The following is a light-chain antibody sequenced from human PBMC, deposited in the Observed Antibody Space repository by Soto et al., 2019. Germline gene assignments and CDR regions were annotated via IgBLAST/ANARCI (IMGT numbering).Light chain of an antibody. V-gene: IGLV1-44*01. CDR2: SNN. CDR3: ATWDDILNGYV. Sequence: QSALTQSPSASGTPGQRVTISCSGSSSNIGSNTVNWYHHLPGTAPKLLIYSNNQRPSGVPDRFSGSKSGTSASLAISGLQSEDEADYYCATWDDILNGYVFGTGTKLTVL. CDR1: SSNIGSNT. J-gene: IGLJ1*01.